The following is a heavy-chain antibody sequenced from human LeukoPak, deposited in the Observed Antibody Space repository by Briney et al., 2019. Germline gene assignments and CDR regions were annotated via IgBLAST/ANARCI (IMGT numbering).Heavy chain of an antibody. Sequence: ASVRVSCKASGYTFTSYYIHWVRQAPGQGLEWMGIINPSGSSTSYAQKFQGRVTMTRDTSTSTVYMEVSSLRSEDTAVYYCARGRSVTSGFDYWGQGALVTVSS. V-gene: IGHV1-46*01. CDR1: GYTFTSYY. J-gene: IGHJ4*02. CDR2: INPSGSST. CDR3: ARGRSVTSGFDY. D-gene: IGHD4-17*01.